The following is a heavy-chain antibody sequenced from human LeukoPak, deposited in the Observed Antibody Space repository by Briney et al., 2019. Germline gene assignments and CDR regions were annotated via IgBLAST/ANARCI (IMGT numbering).Heavy chain of an antibody. CDR2: ISSRAYYGTT. D-gene: IGHD2-15*01. CDR3: TRPRYCSGGSCYFDD. V-gene: IGHV3-49*04. Sequence: PGGSLRLSCTGSGFTFGGYGMSWVRQAPGKGLEWVGFISSRAYYGTTEYSASVRCRFTISRDDSKSIAYLQMNSLKTEDTAVYYSTRPRYCSGGSCYFDDWGQGTMVTVSS. CDR1: GFTFGGYG. J-gene: IGHJ4*02.